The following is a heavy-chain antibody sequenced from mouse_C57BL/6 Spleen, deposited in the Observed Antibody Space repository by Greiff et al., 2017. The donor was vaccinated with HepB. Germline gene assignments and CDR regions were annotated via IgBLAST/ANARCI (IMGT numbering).Heavy chain of an antibody. J-gene: IGHJ3*01. CDR1: GFTFSSYA. CDR3: TREGKTYYSNYPFAY. V-gene: IGHV5-9-1*02. D-gene: IGHD2-5*01. Sequence: DVKLVESGEGLVKPGGSLKLSCAASGFTFSSYAMSWVRQTPEKRLEWVAYISSGGDYIYYADTVKGRFTISRDNARNTLYLQMSSLKSEDTAMYYCTREGKTYYSNYPFAYWGQGTLVTVSA. CDR2: ISSGGDYI.